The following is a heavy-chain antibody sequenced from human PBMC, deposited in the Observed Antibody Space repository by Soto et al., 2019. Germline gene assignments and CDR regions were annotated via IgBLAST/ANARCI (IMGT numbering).Heavy chain of an antibody. V-gene: IGHV3-48*02. CDR3: ARRPGPREGGYGSVFHY. CDR2: ISSSSSTI. Sequence: GGSLRLSCAASGFTFSSYSMNWVRQAPGKGLEWVSYISSSSSTIYYADSVKGRFTISRDNAKNSLYLQMKSLRDEDTAVYYCARRPGPREGGYGSVFHYWGEGTMVPVYS. D-gene: IGHD5-12*01. J-gene: IGHJ4*02. CDR1: GFTFSSYS.